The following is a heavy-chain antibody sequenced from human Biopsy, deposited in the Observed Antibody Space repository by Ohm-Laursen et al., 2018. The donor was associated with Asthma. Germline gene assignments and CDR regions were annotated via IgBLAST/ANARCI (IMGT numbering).Heavy chain of an antibody. D-gene: IGHD2-2*01. Sequence: SSVKVSCKSLGGTFNTYVIGWVRQAPGQGLAWLGGTNTVFGTTTYPQKFQDRVTITADDSTSTVYMELSSLRSEDTAVYYCARKAGSCISRTCYSLDFWGQGTLVTVSS. CDR1: GGTFNTYV. V-gene: IGHV1-69*01. J-gene: IGHJ4*02. CDR3: ARKAGSCISRTCYSLDF. CDR2: TNTVFGTT.